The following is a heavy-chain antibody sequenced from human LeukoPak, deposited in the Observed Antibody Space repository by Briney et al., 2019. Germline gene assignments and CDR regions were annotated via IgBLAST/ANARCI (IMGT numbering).Heavy chain of an antibody. CDR1: GFTFSSYA. CDR2: ISGSGGST. D-gene: IGHD6-13*01. J-gene: IGHJ1*01. V-gene: IGHV3-23*01. CDR3: AKVAGRIGIAAAVRLRKGVIDGYFQH. Sequence: GGSLRLSCAASGFTFSSYAMSWVRQAPGKGLEWVSAISGSGGSTYYADSVKGRFTISRDNSKNTLYLQMNSLRAEDTAVYYCAKVAGRIGIAAAVRLRKGVIDGYFQHWGQGTLVTVSS.